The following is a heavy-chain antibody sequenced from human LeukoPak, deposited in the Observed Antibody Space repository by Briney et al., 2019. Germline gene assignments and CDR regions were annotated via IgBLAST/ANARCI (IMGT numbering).Heavy chain of an antibody. V-gene: IGHV4-34*01. D-gene: IGHD2-2*01. CDR1: GGSFSGYY. Sequence: SETLSLTCAVYGGSFSGYYWSWIRQPPGKGLEWIGEINHSGSTNYNPSLKSRVTISVDTSKNQFSLKLSSVTAADTAVYYCARGYCSSTSCYSGYYYYGMDVWGQGTTVTVSS. CDR2: INHSGST. CDR3: ARGYCSSTSCYSGYYYYGMDV. J-gene: IGHJ6*02.